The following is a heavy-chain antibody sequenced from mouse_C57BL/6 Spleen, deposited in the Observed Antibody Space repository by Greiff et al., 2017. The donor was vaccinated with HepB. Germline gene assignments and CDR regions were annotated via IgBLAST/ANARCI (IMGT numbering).Heavy chain of an antibody. CDR2: IYPGDGDT. J-gene: IGHJ2*01. V-gene: IGHV1-82*01. Sequence: VQLQQSGPELVKPGASVKISCKASGYAFSSSWMNWVKQRPGKGLEWIGRIYPGDGDTNYNGKFKGKATLTADKSSSTAYMQLSSLTSEDSAVYFCARWGYDYDGYYFDYWGQGTTLTVSS. CDR1: GYAFSSSW. D-gene: IGHD2-4*01. CDR3: ARWGYDYDGYYFDY.